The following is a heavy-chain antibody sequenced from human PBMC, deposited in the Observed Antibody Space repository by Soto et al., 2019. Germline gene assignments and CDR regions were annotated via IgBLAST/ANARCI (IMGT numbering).Heavy chain of an antibody. J-gene: IGHJ6*02. CDR2: IIPIFGTA. D-gene: IGHD6-13*01. Sequence: QVQLVQSGAEVKKPGSSVKVSCKASGGTFSSYAISWVRQAPGQGLEWMGGIIPIFGTANYAQKFQGRVTITADESTSTAYMELSSLRSEDTAVYYCARVLLGAAPKHTPSYYYGMDVWGQGTTVTVSS. V-gene: IGHV1-69*12. CDR3: ARVLLGAAPKHTPSYYYGMDV. CDR1: GGTFSSYA.